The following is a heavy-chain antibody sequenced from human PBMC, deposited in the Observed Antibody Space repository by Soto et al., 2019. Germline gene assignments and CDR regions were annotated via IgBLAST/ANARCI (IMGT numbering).Heavy chain of an antibody. J-gene: IGHJ5*02. CDR3: AREGGYYYDSSGPVNWFDP. CDR1: GCTFSSYA. Sequence: SVKVSCKASGCTFSSYAISWVRQAPGQGLEWMGGIIPIFGTANYAQKFQGRVTITADESTSTAYMELSSLRSEDTAVYYCAREGGYYYDSSGPVNWFDPWGQGTLVTVSS. CDR2: IIPIFGTA. V-gene: IGHV1-69*13. D-gene: IGHD3-22*01.